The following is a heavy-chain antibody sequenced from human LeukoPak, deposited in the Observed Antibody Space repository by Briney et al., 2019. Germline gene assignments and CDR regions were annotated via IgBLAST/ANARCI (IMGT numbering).Heavy chain of an antibody. Sequence: SATLSLTCTVSGGSISSHYWSWLRQPPGKGLEWIGYIYYSGSTNYNPSLKSRVTISVDTSKNQFSLKLSSVTAADTAVYYCARASRYYDFWSGISGFDYWGQGTLVTVSS. CDR1: GGSISSHY. D-gene: IGHD3-3*01. J-gene: IGHJ4*02. CDR3: ARASRYYDFWSGISGFDY. V-gene: IGHV4-59*11. CDR2: IYYSGST.